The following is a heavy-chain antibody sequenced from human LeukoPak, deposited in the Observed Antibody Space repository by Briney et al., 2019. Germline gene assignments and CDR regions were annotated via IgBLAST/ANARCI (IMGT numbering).Heavy chain of an antibody. CDR3: ARRWAVAGAFDY. Sequence: GESLKISCKGSGYSFISYWIGWVRQMPGKGLEWIAMIYPGDSATRYSPSFQGQVTVSADKSTSTAYLQWSSLKASDTAMYYCARRWAVAGAFDYWGQGTLVTVSS. V-gene: IGHV5-51*01. CDR2: IYPGDSAT. D-gene: IGHD6-19*01. J-gene: IGHJ4*02. CDR1: GYSFISYW.